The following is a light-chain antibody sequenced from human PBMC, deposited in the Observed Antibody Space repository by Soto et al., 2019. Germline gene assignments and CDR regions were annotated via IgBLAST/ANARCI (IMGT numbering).Light chain of an antibody. CDR1: QSLSSNY. Sequence: EIVLTQSPGTLSLSPGERVTLSCRASQSLSSNYLAWYQQKPGQAPRLLMYGASSRATGIPDRFSGSGSGTDFTLTISRLEPEDFAVYYCQQYGSSPPDTFGQGTLLEIK. J-gene: IGKJ5*01. CDR3: QQYGSSPPDT. V-gene: IGKV3-20*01. CDR2: GAS.